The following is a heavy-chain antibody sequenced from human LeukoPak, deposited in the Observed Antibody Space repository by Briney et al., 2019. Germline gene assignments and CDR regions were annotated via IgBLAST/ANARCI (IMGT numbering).Heavy chain of an antibody. CDR1: GFTFDDYA. CDR3: ARDLQQLSDFDY. D-gene: IGHD6-13*01. CDR2: ISGDGGST. J-gene: IGHJ4*02. Sequence: GGPLRLSCAASGFTFDDYAMHWVRQAPGKGLEWVSLISGDGGSTYYADSVKGRFTISRDNAKNSLYLQMNSLRAEDTAVYYCARDLQQLSDFDYWGQGTLVTVSS. V-gene: IGHV3-43*02.